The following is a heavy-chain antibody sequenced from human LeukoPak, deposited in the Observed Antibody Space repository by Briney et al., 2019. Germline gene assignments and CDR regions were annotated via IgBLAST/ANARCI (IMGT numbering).Heavy chain of an antibody. CDR3: AREGYGGDSGLDS. Sequence: PSETLSLTCTVSGGSISSGDYNWSWIRQPPGKGLEWIGYIYYSGSTYYNPSLKSRVTISVDTSKNQFSLKLSSVTAADTAVYYCAREGYGGDSGLDSWGQGTLVTVSS. J-gene: IGHJ4*02. CDR1: GGSISSGDYN. D-gene: IGHD4-23*01. CDR2: IYYSGST. V-gene: IGHV4-30-4*08.